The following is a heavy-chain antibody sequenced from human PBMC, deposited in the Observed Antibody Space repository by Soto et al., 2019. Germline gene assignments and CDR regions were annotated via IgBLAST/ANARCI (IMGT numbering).Heavy chain of an antibody. V-gene: IGHV3-30-3*01. Sequence: QVQLVESGGGVVQPGRSLRLSCAASGFPFTDYSLHWVRQAPGKGLEWVAIISNDGSDIDYADSVKGRFTISRDNSNNMLQLEMNSLRMEDSAVYYCARDPRWRELLLDYWGQGTLVTVSS. D-gene: IGHD3-10*01. CDR1: GFPFTDYS. J-gene: IGHJ4*02. CDR3: ARDPRWRELLLDY. CDR2: ISNDGSDI.